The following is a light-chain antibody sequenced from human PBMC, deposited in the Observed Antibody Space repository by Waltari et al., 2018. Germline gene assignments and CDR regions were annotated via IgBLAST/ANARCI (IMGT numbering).Light chain of an antibody. V-gene: IGLV2-14*01. CDR3: NSFRSSDTYV. J-gene: IGLJ1*01. CDR2: DVT. Sequence: QSGLTQPASVSGPPGQSITISCPGSSSDLGGYNYVSWYQQHPGKAPKLIIYDVTKRPSGVSNRFSAYKSGDTASLTISGLQAEDEADYYCNSFRSSDTYVFGTGTRVTVL. CDR1: SSDLGGYNY.